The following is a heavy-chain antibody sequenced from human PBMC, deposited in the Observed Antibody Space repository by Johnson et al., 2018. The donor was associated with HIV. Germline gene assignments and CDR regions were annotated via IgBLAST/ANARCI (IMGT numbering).Heavy chain of an antibody. CDR3: ARETGDDAFDI. CDR1: GFTFNTYA. V-gene: IGHV3-30-3*01. J-gene: IGHJ3*02. D-gene: IGHD7-27*01. Sequence: QVQVVESGGGVVQPGRSLRLSCAASGFTFNTYAMNWVRQAPGKGLEWVALISYDGPNKYYADSVKGRFTISRDNSKNTLYLQMNSLRAEDTAVYYCARETGDDAFDIWGQGTMVTVSS. CDR2: ISYDGPNK.